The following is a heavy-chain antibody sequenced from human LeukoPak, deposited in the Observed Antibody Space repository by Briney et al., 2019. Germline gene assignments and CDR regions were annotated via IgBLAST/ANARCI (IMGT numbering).Heavy chain of an antibody. J-gene: IGHJ4*02. CDR3: ARDRLRWPKIDY. D-gene: IGHD4-23*01. V-gene: IGHV4-59*12. CDR2: FYYNWSP. Sequence: SETLSLTCTVSGGPITGYYSIWIRNPPGKGLEWIGHFYYNWSPNYNPSLKGPVNISVNTSKNPFVLRIDSVTASDTAVYYCARDRLRWPKIDYWGQGILVTVFS. CDR1: GGPITGYY.